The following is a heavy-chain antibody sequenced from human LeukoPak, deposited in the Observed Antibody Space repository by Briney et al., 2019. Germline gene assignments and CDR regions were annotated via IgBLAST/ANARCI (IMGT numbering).Heavy chain of an antibody. J-gene: IGHJ5*02. CDR2: ISTYNGNR. CDR3: AIYSEGYCTSSSCFRGFDP. D-gene: IGHD2-2*01. CDR1: DYTFTNDG. V-gene: IGHV1-18*01. Sequence: ASVKVSCKASDYTFTNDGISWVRQAPGQGLEWMGWISTYNGNREYARKFQGRVTMTTDTSTSTAYMELRSLRSDDTAEYYCAIYSEGYCTSSSCFRGFDPWGQGTLVTVSS.